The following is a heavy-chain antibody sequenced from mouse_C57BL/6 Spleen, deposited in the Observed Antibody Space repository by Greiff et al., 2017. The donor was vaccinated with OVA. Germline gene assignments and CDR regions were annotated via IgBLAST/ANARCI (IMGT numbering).Heavy chain of an antibody. V-gene: IGHV1-69*01. CDR3: ARRGDYYGSSYTWFAY. J-gene: IGHJ3*01. D-gene: IGHD1-1*01. Sequence: VQLQQSGAELVMPGASVKLSCKASGYTFTSYWMHWVKQRPGQGLEWIGEIDPSDSYTNYNQKFKGKSTLTVDKSSSTAYMQLSSLTSEDSAVYYCARRGDYYGSSYTWFAYWGRGTLVTVSA. CDR1: GYTFTSYW. CDR2: IDPSDSYT.